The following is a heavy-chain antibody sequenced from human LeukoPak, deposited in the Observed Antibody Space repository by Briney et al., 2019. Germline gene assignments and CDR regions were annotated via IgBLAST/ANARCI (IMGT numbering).Heavy chain of an antibody. CDR2: INGGGGGT. Sequence: GGSLRLSCAASGFTFGTYAMSWVRQAPGKGLEWVSAINGGGGGTFYADSVKGRFTISRDSSKNTLYLQMNSLRAEDTAVYYCAKETSFGVLTVLRYGMDVWGQGTTVTVSS. V-gene: IGHV3-23*01. CDR3: AKETSFGVLTVLRYGMDV. D-gene: IGHD3-3*01. J-gene: IGHJ6*02. CDR1: GFTFGTYA.